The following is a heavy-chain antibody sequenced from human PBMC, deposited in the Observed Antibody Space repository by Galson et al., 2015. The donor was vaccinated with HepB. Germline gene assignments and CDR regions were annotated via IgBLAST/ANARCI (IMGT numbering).Heavy chain of an antibody. CDR3: ATARYDSSGYFFDY. J-gene: IGHJ4*02. CDR1: GYTFTDYY. Sequence: VKVSCKVSGYTFTDYYMHWVQQAPGKGLEWMGLVDPEDGETIYAEKFQGRVTITADTSTDTAYMELSSLRSEDTAVYYCATARYDSSGYFFDYWGQGTLVTVSS. CDR2: VDPEDGET. D-gene: IGHD3-22*01. V-gene: IGHV1-69-2*01.